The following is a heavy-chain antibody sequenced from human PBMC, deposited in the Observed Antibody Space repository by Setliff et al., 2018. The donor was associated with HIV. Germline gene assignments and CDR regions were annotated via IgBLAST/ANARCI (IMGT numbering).Heavy chain of an antibody. D-gene: IGHD4-17*01. CDR3: ARSPGDYLFDY. V-gene: IGHV1-3*01. CDR1: GYTFTSYA. Sequence: ASVKVSCKASGYTFTSYAIHWVRQAPGQSLEWMGWINAGYGNTKYSQKFQGRVTITRDASASTAYMVLSSLRSEDTAVYYCARSPGDYLFDYWGQGTLVTVSS. CDR2: INAGYGNT. J-gene: IGHJ4*02.